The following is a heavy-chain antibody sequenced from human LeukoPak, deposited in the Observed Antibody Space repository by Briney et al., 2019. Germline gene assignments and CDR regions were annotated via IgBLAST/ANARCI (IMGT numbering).Heavy chain of an antibody. Sequence: SETLSLTCAVYGGSFSGYYWSWIRQPPGKGLEWIGEINHSGSTNYNPSPKSRVTISVDTSKNQFSLKLSSVTAADTAVYYCARRHNSSGWYGVRYYFDYWGQGTLVTVSS. CDR3: ARRHNSSGWYGVRYYFDY. CDR1: GGSFSGYY. D-gene: IGHD6-19*01. CDR2: INHSGST. V-gene: IGHV4-34*01. J-gene: IGHJ4*02.